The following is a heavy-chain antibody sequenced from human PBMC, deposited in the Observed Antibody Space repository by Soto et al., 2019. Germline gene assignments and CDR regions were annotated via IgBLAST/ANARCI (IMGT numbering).Heavy chain of an antibody. CDR1: GFTFDDYA. CDR3: AKDIGDLRYSYGSYYYYYGMDV. CDR2: ISWNSGSI. V-gene: IGHV3-9*01. D-gene: IGHD5-18*01. J-gene: IGHJ6*02. Sequence: SLKLSCAASGFTFDDYAMHWVRQAPGKGLEWVSGISWNSGSIGYADSVKGRFTISRDNAKNSLYLQMNSLRAEDTALYYCAKDIGDLRYSYGSYYYYYGMDVWGQGTTVTVSS.